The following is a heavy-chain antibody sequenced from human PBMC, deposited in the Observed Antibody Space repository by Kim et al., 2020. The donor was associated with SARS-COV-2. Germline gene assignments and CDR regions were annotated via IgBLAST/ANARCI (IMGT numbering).Heavy chain of an antibody. Sequence: SVKVSCKASGGTFSSYAISWVRQAPGQGLEWMGGIIPIFGTANYAQKFQGRVTITADESTSTAYMELSSLRSEDTAVYYCARVGGGYYDILTGPNGAWYFDLWGRGTLVTVSS. D-gene: IGHD3-9*01. J-gene: IGHJ2*01. V-gene: IGHV1-69*13. CDR3: ARVGGGYYDILTGPNGAWYFDL. CDR2: IIPIFGTA. CDR1: GGTFSSYA.